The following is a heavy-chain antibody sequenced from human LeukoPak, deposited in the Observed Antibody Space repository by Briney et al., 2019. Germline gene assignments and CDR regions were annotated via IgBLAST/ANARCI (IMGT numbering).Heavy chain of an antibody. J-gene: IGHJ4*02. CDR3: ARHPSGYDFWSDY. V-gene: IGHV4-39*01. CDR1: GGSISSSSYY. Sequence: SETLSLTCTVSGGSISSSSYYWGWIRQPPGKGLEWIGSIYYSGSTYYNLSLKSRVTISVDTSKNQFSLKLSSVTAADTAVYYCARHPSGYDFWSDYWGQGTLVTVSS. CDR2: IYYSGST. D-gene: IGHD3-3*01.